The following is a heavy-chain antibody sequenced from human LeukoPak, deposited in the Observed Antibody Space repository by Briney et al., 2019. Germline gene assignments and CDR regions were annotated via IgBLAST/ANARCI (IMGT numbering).Heavy chain of an antibody. D-gene: IGHD3-3*01. Sequence: PSETLSLTCTVSGGSISSGGYYWSWIRQHPGKGLEWIGYIYYSGSTYYNPSLKSRVTISVDTSKNQFSLKLSSVTAADTAVYYCAREARGSPYYDFWSGSSNWFDPWGQGTLVTVSS. CDR3: AREARGSPYYDFWSGSSNWFDP. V-gene: IGHV4-31*03. CDR1: GGSISSGGYY. J-gene: IGHJ5*02. CDR2: IYYSGST.